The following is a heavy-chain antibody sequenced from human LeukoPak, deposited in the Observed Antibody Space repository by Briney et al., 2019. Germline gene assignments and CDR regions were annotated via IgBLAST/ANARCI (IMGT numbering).Heavy chain of an antibody. CDR2: IIPIFGTT. V-gene: IGHV1-69*13. Sequence: ASVKVSCKASGGTFNNYAITWLRQAPGQGLEWMGGIIPIFGTTNYAQKFQGRVTINADESTDTANMELSSLRSEDTAVYYCARGEGDYYYYMDVWGKGTTVTISS. CDR3: ARGEGDYYYYMDV. J-gene: IGHJ6*03. CDR1: GGTFNNYA.